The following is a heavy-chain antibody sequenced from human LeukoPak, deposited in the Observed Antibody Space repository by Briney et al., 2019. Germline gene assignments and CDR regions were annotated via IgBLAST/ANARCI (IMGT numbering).Heavy chain of an antibody. V-gene: IGHV3-7*01. CDR2: INQDGTDK. CDR1: GFTFTTYR. J-gene: IGHJ4*02. CDR3: ARDLYRIVVVPHYFDY. Sequence: PGGSLRLSCAAAGFTFTTYRMTWVRQAAGKGLEWVANINQDGTDKYHVDSVKGRFTISRDNDKHSLYLQMNRLRAEGTAVYYCARDLYRIVVVPHYFDYWGQGTLVTVSS. D-gene: IGHD3-22*01.